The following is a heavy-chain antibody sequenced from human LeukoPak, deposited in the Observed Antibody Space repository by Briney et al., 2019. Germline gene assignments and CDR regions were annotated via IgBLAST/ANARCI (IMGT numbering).Heavy chain of an antibody. CDR1: GFTFSSYS. CDR2: ISSSSSYI. D-gene: IGHD3-9*01. CDR3: APPIFWLVISMDY. Sequence: GGSLRLSCAASGFTFSSYSMNWVRQAPGKGLEWVSSISSSSSYIYYADSVRGRFTISRDNAKNSLCLQMISLRAEDTAVYYCAPPIFWLVISMDYWGQGTLVTVSS. J-gene: IGHJ4*02. V-gene: IGHV3-21*04.